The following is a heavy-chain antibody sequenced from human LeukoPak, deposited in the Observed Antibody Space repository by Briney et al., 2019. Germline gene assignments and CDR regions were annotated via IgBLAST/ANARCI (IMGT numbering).Heavy chain of an antibody. CDR1: GGSINSSNW. D-gene: IGHD6-13*01. CDR3: ARKQSRAGAAGGTFDY. CDR2: MYHSGST. V-gene: IGHV4-4*02. Sequence: PSETLSLTCAVSGGSINSSNWWSWVRQPPGKGLEWIGEMYHSGSTNYNPSLKSRVTISVDTSKNQFSLKLTSVTAADTAVYYCARKQSRAGAAGGTFDYWGQGTLDTVSS. J-gene: IGHJ4*02.